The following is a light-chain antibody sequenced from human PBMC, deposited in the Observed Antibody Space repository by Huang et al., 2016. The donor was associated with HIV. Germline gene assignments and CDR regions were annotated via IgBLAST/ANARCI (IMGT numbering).Light chain of an antibody. CDR3: QQCYASSYT. V-gene: IGKV1-5*03. CDR1: QSIGTW. Sequence: DIQMTQSPSTLSASVGDMVSITCRASQSIGTWLAWYRQNPGKAPKLLISQASTLQSGVPSRFSGSGSGTQFTLTIRTLQPDDFATYYCQQCYASSYTFGQGTKLAMK. CDR2: QAS. J-gene: IGKJ2*01.